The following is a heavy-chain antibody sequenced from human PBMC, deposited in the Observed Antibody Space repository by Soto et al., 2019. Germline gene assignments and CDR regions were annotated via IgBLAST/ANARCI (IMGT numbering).Heavy chain of an antibody. Sequence: SETLSLTCAVSGGSISSSNWWSWVRQPPGKGLEWIGEIYHSGSTNYNPSLKSRVTISVDKSKNQFSLKLSSVTAADTAVYHCARRHGHKTTDFDYWGQGTLVTVSS. CDR1: GGSISSSNW. CDR2: IYHSGST. CDR3: ARRHGHKTTDFDY. V-gene: IGHV4-4*02. J-gene: IGHJ4*02.